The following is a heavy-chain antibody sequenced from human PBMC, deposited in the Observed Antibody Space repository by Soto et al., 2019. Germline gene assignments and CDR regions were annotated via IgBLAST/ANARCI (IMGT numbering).Heavy chain of an antibody. CDR3: ARMRPTEDTYGYYYYLDY. J-gene: IGHJ4*02. D-gene: IGHD3-22*01. Sequence: SGPTLVNPTQTLTLTCTFSGFSLSASEVCVSWIHQPPGKAMEWLARIDWDDEKYYSTSLKTRLTISKDTSKNQVVLTMTNMDPVDTATYYCARMRPTEDTYGYYYYLDYWGQGTLVTVSS. CDR2: IDWDDEK. CDR1: GFSLSASEVC. V-gene: IGHV2-70*11.